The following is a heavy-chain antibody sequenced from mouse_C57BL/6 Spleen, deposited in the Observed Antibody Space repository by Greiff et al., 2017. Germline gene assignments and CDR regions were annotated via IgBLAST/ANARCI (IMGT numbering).Heavy chain of an antibody. CDR1: GYTFTDYN. V-gene: IGHV1-18*01. CDR3: ARHGYYLYWYFDV. CDR2: INPNNGGT. J-gene: IGHJ1*03. D-gene: IGHD2-3*01. Sequence: EVQLQQSGPELVKPGASVKIPCKASGYTFTDYNMDWVKQSHGKSLEWIGDINPNNGGTIYNQKFKGKATLTLDNASSTAYMELRSLKSEDTAVYYCARHGYYLYWYFDVWGTGTTVTVSS.